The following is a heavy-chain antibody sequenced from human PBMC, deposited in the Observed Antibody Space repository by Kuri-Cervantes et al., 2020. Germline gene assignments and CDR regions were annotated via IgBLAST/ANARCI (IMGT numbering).Heavy chain of an antibody. V-gene: IGHV3-43*01. CDR1: GFTINDYA. Sequence: GGSLRLSCAASGFTINDYAMHWVRQVPGKGLEWVSVISWDGANTDYADSVKGRFTISRDDSKNTAYLQMNSLKTEDTAVYYCTRHEFGVWNSGSYYDDYWGQGTLVTVSS. J-gene: IGHJ4*02. D-gene: IGHD1-26*01. CDR3: TRHEFGVWNSGSYYDDY. CDR2: ISWDGANT.